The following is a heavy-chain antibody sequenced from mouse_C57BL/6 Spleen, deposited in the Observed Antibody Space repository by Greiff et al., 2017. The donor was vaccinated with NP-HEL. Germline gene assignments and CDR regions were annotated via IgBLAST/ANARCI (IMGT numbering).Heavy chain of an antibody. D-gene: IGHD2-3*01. J-gene: IGHJ1*03. Sequence: EVKLMESGGGLVKPGGSLKLSCAASGFTFSDYGMHWVRQAPEKGLAWVAYISSGSSTIYYADTVKGRFTISRDNAKNTLFLQMTSLRSEDTAMYYCARDGYSWYFDVWGTGTTVTVSS. CDR3: ARDGYSWYFDV. CDR2: ISSGSSTI. CDR1: GFTFSDYG. V-gene: IGHV5-17*01.